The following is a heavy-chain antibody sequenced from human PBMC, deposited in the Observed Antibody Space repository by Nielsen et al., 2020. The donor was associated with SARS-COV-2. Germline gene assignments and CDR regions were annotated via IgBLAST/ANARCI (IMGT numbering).Heavy chain of an antibody. CDR2: IDTVGDT. Sequence: GGSLRLSCAASGFTFSSYDMHWVRQATGKGLEWVSAIDTVGDTYYPGSVKGRFTISRENAKNSLYLQMNSLRAGDTAVYYCARGVYYYDSSGHPNRYFDYWGQGTLVTVSS. CDR1: GFTFSSYD. V-gene: IGHV3-13*04. CDR3: ARGVYYYDSSGHPNRYFDY. J-gene: IGHJ4*02. D-gene: IGHD3-22*01.